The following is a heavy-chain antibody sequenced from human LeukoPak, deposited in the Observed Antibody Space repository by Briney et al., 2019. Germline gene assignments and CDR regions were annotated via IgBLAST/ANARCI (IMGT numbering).Heavy chain of an antibody. D-gene: IGHD5-12*01. V-gene: IGHV4-31*03. CDR2: IYYSGST. CDR3: ARGVATTKRVDY. Sequence: PSQTLSLICTVSRGSISTTGYSWSWIRQHPGKGLEWIGYIYYSGSTYYTPSLKSRVTISIGTSKNQFSLKLTSVTAADTAVYYCARGVATTKRVDYWGQGTLVTVSS. J-gene: IGHJ4*02. CDR1: RGSISTTGYS.